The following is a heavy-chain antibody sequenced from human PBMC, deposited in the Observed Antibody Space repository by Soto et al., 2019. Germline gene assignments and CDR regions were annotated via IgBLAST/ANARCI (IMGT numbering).Heavy chain of an antibody. Sequence: SETLSLTCAVYGGSFSGYYWSWIRQPPGKGLEWIGEINHSGSTNYNPSLKSRVTISVDTSKNQFSLKRSSVTAADTAVYYCARDVAPGYPFDYWGQGTLVTVSS. CDR1: GGSFSGYY. V-gene: IGHV4-34*01. CDR3: ARDVAPGYPFDY. D-gene: IGHD3-9*01. J-gene: IGHJ4*02. CDR2: INHSGST.